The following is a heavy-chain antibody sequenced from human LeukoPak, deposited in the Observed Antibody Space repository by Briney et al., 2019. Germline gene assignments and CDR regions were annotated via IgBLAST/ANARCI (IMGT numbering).Heavy chain of an antibody. Sequence: GGSLRLSCAASGFTFSSYAMSWVRQAPGKGLEWVSAISGSGGSTYYADSVKGRFTISRDNSKNTLYLQMNSLRAEDTAVYYCAKGYYDSSGSYYFDYWGQGTLVTASS. J-gene: IGHJ4*02. CDR1: GFTFSSYA. CDR2: ISGSGGST. D-gene: IGHD3-22*01. V-gene: IGHV3-23*01. CDR3: AKGYYDSSGSYYFDY.